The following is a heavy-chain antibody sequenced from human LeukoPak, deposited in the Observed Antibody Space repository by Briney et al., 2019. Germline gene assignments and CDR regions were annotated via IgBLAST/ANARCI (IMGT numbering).Heavy chain of an antibody. CDR2: INHSGST. J-gene: IGHJ4*02. Sequence: PSETLSLTCAVYGGSFSGYYWSWIRQPPGKGLEWIGEINHSGSTNYNPSLKSRVTISVDTSKNQFSLKLSSVTAADTAVYYCARHSDYDSSGYEYYFDYWGQGTLVTVSS. D-gene: IGHD3-22*01. CDR1: GGSFSGYY. V-gene: IGHV4-34*01. CDR3: ARHSDYDSSGYEYYFDY.